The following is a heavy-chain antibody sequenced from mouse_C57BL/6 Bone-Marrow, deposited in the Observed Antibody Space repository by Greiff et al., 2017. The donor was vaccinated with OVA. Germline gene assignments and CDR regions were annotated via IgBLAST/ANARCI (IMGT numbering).Heavy chain of an antibody. Sequence: EVQGVESGGGLVKPGGSLKLSCAASGFTFSSYAMSWVRQTPEKRLEWVATISAGGSYTYYPDNVKGRFTISRDNAKNNLYLQMSHLKSEDTAMYYCARDGGIYYGSSSYFDVWGTGTTVTVSS. CDR2: ISAGGSYT. CDR1: GFTFSSYA. V-gene: IGHV5-4*01. D-gene: IGHD1-1*01. J-gene: IGHJ1*03. CDR3: ARDGGIYYGSSSYFDV.